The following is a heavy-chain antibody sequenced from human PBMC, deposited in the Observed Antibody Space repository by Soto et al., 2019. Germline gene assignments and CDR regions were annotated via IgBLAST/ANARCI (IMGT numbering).Heavy chain of an antibody. D-gene: IGHD1-26*01. Sequence: PGGSLRLSCAASGFTFSSYGMHWVRQAPGKGLEWVAVISYDGSNKYYADSVKGRFTISRDNSKNTLYLQMNSLRAADTAVYYFAKQNSGSYSYYYYGMAAGGKGPTLTSPQ. V-gene: IGHV3-30*18. CDR1: GFTFSSYG. CDR3: AKQNSGSYSYYYYGMAA. J-gene: IGHJ6*01. CDR2: ISYDGSNK.